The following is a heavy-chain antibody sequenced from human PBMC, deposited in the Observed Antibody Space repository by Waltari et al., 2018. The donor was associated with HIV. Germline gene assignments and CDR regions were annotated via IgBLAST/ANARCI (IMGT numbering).Heavy chain of an antibody. CDR3: ARGGRGSSGVDY. Sequence: QVQLQESGPGLVKPSQTLSLTCTVSGGSISSGSYYWSWIRQPAGKGLEWIGRIYTSGSTNYNPSLKSRVTISVDTSKNQFSLKLSSVTAADTAVYYWARGGRGSSGVDYWGQGTLVTVSS. CDR1: GGSISSGSYY. J-gene: IGHJ4*02. V-gene: IGHV4-61*02. CDR2: IYTSGST. D-gene: IGHD3-22*01.